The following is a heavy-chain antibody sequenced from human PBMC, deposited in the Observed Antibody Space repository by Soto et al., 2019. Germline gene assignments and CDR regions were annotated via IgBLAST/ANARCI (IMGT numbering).Heavy chain of an antibody. CDR1: GFTFSSYA. J-gene: IGHJ6*02. Sequence: GGSLRLSCAASGFTFSSYAMTWVRQAPGKGLEWVSGISGSGGSTYYADSVKGRFTISRDSSKNTLYLQMNTLRAEDTAVYYCAKDRISSYYYYYGMDVWGQGTTVTVSS. D-gene: IGHD6-13*01. CDR3: AKDRISSYYYYYGMDV. V-gene: IGHV3-23*01. CDR2: ISGSGGST.